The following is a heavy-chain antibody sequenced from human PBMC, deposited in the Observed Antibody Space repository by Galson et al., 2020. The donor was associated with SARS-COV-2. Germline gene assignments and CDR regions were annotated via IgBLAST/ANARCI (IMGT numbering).Heavy chain of an antibody. V-gene: IGHV2-70*11. CDR2: IDWDGDK. CDR1: GFSLTTSGMC. J-gene: IGHJ4*02. D-gene: IGHD6-19*01. Sequence: EPGPTLVKPTQPLTLTCTFSGFSLTTSGMCVNWIRQPPGKALEWLARIDWDGDKYYSTSLKTRLTISKDTSKNQVVLTMTDMDPVDTATYYCARIDSSGCRGNYWGQGTPVTVSS. CDR3: ARIDSSGCRGNY.